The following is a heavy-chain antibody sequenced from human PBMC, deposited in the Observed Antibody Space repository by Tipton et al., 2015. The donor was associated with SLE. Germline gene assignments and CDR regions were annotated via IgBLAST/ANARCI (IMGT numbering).Heavy chain of an antibody. Sequence: SLRLSCVASGFNFASHSMSWVRQAPGKGLEWVSFISSRSSYIYDADSVKGRFTISRDNAKSSLYLQINSLKVEDTAVYFCARTPGSGWQMDVWGKGTTVTVSS. CDR1: GFNFASHS. CDR3: ARTPGSGWQMDV. V-gene: IGHV3-21*06. CDR2: ISSRSSYI. J-gene: IGHJ6*04. D-gene: IGHD6-19*01.